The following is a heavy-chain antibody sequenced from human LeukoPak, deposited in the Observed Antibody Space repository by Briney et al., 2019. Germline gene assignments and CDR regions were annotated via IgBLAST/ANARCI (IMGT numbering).Heavy chain of an antibody. CDR3: ARVLTGIAVAGATGY. CDR2: INPNSGGT. D-gene: IGHD6-19*01. CDR1: GYTFTGYY. Sequence: ASVQVSCKASGYTFTGYYMHGVRQAPGQGLEWMAWINPNSGGTNYAQKFQGRVTMPRDTSISTAYMELSRLRSDDTAVYYCARVLTGIAVAGATGYWGQGTLVTVSS. J-gene: IGHJ4*02. V-gene: IGHV1-2*02.